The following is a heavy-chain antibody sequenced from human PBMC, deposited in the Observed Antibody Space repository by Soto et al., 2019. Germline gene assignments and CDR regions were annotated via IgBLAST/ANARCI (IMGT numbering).Heavy chain of an antibody. CDR2: IYYSGST. CDR3: ARGTDCSSTSCYEVGLGYYYYYYMDV. CDR1: GGSISSYY. D-gene: IGHD2-2*01. Sequence: SETLSLTCTVSGGSISSYYWSWIRQPPGKGLEWIGYIYYSGSTNYNPSLKSRVTISVDTSKNQFSLKLSSVTAADTAVYYFARGTDCSSTSCYEVGLGYYYYYYMDVWGKGTTVTVSS. J-gene: IGHJ6*03. V-gene: IGHV4-59*08.